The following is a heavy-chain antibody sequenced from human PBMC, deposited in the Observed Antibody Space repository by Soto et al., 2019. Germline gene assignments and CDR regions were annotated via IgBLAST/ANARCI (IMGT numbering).Heavy chain of an antibody. Sequence: EVQLLESEGGLVQPGGALRLSCAASGFSFSSHAMSWVRQAPGKGLEWVSSIRAGADGAYYADSVKGRFTISRANSNNTLYLQMNSVRAEDTAVYFCARDLWWYLHWGQGTLVTVSS. V-gene: IGHV3-23*01. CDR2: IRAGADGA. CDR3: ARDLWWYLH. CDR1: GFSFSSHA. J-gene: IGHJ4*02. D-gene: IGHD2-15*01.